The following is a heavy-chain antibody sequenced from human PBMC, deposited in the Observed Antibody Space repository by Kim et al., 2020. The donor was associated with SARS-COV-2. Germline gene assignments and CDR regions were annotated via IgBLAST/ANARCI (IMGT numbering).Heavy chain of an antibody. CDR1: GDSINSGYY. CDR3: ARDRGGDSGAQWVFDY. Sequence: SETLSLTCTVSGDSINSGYYWSWVRQHPVKGLEWIGNIYYSGSTLYNPSLKTRLTISLDTSENQFSLRLSSVTAADTAVYFCARDRGGDSGAQWVFDYWGRGTLVTVSS. CDR2: IYYSGST. D-gene: IGHD2-21*01. J-gene: IGHJ4*02. V-gene: IGHV4-31*03.